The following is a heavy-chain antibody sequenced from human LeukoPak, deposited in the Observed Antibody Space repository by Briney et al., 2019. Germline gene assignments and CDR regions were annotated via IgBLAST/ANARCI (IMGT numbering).Heavy chain of an antibody. CDR2: ISYDGSNK. J-gene: IGHJ4*02. CDR1: GFTFSSYA. V-gene: IGHV3-30*04. CDR3: ARDGASGYDFDY. Sequence: GGSLRLSCAASGFTFSSYAMHWVRQAPGKGLEWVAVISYDGSNKYYADSVKGRYTISRDNSKNTLYLQMNSLRAEDTAVYYCARDGASGYDFDYWGQGTLVTVSS. D-gene: IGHD5-12*01.